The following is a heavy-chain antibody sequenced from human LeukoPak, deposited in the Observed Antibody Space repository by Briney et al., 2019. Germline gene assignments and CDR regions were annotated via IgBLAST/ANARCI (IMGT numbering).Heavy chain of an antibody. J-gene: IGHJ4*02. CDR2: IYHSGST. D-gene: IGHD5-18*01. CDR1: GGSISSGGYS. Sequence: SETLSLTCAVSGGSISSGGYSWSWIRQPPGKGLEWIGYIYHSGSTYYNPSLKSRVTISVDRSKNQFSLKLSSVTAADTAVYYCARTSYGHDYWGQGTLVTVSS. V-gene: IGHV4-30-2*01. CDR3: ARTSYGHDY.